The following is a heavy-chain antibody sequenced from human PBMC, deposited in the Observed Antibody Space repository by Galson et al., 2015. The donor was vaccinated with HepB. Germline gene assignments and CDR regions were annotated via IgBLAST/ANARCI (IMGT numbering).Heavy chain of an antibody. Sequence: SVKVSCKASGYTFSTYGITWVRQAPGQGLEWMGWISAYSGNTNYAQKLQGRVTMTTDASTSTAYMELRNLRSDDTAVYYCARESVVRSGACDSWGQGTLVTVSS. CDR3: ARESVVRSGACDS. J-gene: IGHJ4*02. CDR2: ISAYSGNT. D-gene: IGHD2-15*01. CDR1: GYTFSTYG. V-gene: IGHV1-18*01.